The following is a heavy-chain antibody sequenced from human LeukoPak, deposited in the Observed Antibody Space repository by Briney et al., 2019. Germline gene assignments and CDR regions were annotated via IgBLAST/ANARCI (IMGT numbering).Heavy chain of an antibody. CDR3: ARGWGRGYSYTLSR. J-gene: IGHJ4*02. Sequence: SETLSLTCTGSGGSISSYYWSWIRQPPGKGLEWIGYIYYSGSTNYNPSLKSRVTISVDTSKNQFSLKLSSVTAADTAVYYCARGWGRGYSYTLSRWGQGTLVTVSS. CDR2: IYYSGST. CDR1: GGSISSYY. V-gene: IGHV4-59*01. D-gene: IGHD5-18*01.